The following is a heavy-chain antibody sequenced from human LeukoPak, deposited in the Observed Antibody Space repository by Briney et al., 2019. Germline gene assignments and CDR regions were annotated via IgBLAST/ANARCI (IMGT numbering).Heavy chain of an antibody. CDR2: IKQDGSEK. D-gene: IGHD1-14*01. V-gene: IGHV3-7*03. Sequence: GALRLSCAASGFTFSNYWMSWVRQAPGKGLEWVANIKQDGSEKYYVGSVKGRFTISRDNADNSLYLQMNSLRAEDTAVYYCARLRTFDYWGKGTLVTVSS. J-gene: IGHJ4*02. CDR1: GFTFSNYW. CDR3: ARLRTFDY.